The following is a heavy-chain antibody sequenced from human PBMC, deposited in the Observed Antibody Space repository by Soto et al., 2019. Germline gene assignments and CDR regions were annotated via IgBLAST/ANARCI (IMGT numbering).Heavy chain of an antibody. Sequence: ASVKVSCKASGYAFTIYYMHWVRQAPGQGLERMGIINPSGGSTSYAQKFQGRVTMTRDTSTSTVYMELSSLRSEDTAVYYCARELGEPNWFDPWGQGTLVTVSS. J-gene: IGHJ5*02. CDR2: INPSGGST. CDR1: GYAFTIYY. CDR3: ARELGEPNWFDP. D-gene: IGHD1-1*01. V-gene: IGHV1-46*03.